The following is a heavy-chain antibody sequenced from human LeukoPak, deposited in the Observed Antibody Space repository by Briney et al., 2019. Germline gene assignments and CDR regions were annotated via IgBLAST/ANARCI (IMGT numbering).Heavy chain of an antibody. Sequence: GGSLRLSCAASGFTFSTYEMNWVRQAPGKGLEWVSVIFSGGTTYYADSVKGRFTISRDNSKNTLYLQMNSLRADDTAAYYCARFSGYSYGAYFDYWGQGTLVTVSS. D-gene: IGHD5-18*01. V-gene: IGHV3-53*01. CDR3: ARFSGYSYGAYFDY. CDR1: GFTFSTYE. J-gene: IGHJ4*02. CDR2: IFSGGTT.